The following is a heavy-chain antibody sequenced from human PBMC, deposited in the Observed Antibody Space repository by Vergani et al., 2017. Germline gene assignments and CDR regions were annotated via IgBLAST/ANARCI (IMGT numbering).Heavy chain of an antibody. CDR2: ISARYPST. D-gene: IGHD1-1*01. J-gene: IGHJ6*02. CDR3: AREITSARGMDV. V-gene: IGHV3-23*01. Sequence: EVQLLQSGGGVIQPGGSVRLSCAASGFTFSACPMTWVRQAPGKGLEWVSAISARYPSTHYADSVKGRFTISRDNSKNTLYLQMNSLRAEDTAVYYCAREITSARGMDVWGQGP. CDR1: GFTFSACP.